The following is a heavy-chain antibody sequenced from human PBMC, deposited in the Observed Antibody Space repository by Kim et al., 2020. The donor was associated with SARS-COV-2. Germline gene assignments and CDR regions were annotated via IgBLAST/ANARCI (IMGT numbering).Heavy chain of an antibody. CDR3: TKSPLSGSGNFYKAYFDY. V-gene: IGHV3-23*03. Sequence: GGSLRLSCAASGYTFHEYVAAWVRQAPGKGLEWVSIINDEGNRIFYTDSVKGRFTVSRDNSKSILHLQMNSLRVEDTAVYYCTKSPLSGSGNFYKAYFDYWGRGTRVTVSS. D-gene: IGHD3-10*01. CDR2: INDEGNRI. J-gene: IGHJ4*02. CDR1: GYTFHEYV.